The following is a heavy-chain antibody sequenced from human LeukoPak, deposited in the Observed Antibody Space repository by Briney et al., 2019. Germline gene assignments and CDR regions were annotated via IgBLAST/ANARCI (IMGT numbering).Heavy chain of an antibody. V-gene: IGHV3-21*01. D-gene: IGHD3-22*01. CDR3: ARFEEYDSSGYYSLDY. CDR1: GFTFSTYA. Sequence: GGSLRLSCAASGFTFSTYAMHWVRQAPGKGLEWVSSISSSSSYIYYADSVKGRFTISRDNAKNSLYLQMNSLRAEDTAVYYCARFEEYDSSGYYSLDYWGQGTLVTVSS. J-gene: IGHJ4*02. CDR2: ISSSSSYI.